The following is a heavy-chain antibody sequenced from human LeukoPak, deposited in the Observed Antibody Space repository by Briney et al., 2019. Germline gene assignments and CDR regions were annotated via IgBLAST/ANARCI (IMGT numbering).Heavy chain of an antibody. J-gene: IGHJ4*02. V-gene: IGHV4-31*03. CDR1: GGSISSGGDY. CDR3: ATYYYDSSGYPNFDC. D-gene: IGHD3-22*01. CDR2: IYYSGST. Sequence: SETLSLTCTVSGGSISSGGDYWSWIRQHPGKGLEWIGYIYYSGSTYYNPSLKSRVTISVDTSKNQFSLKLSSVTAADTALYYCATYYYDSSGYPNFDCWGQGTLVTVSS.